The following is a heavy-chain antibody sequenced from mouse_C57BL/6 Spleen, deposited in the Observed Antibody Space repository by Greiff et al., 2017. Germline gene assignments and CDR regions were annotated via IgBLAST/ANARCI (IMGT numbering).Heavy chain of an antibody. V-gene: IGHV1-64*01. D-gene: IGHD1-1*01. J-gene: IGHJ2*01. CDR3: ARLRYYGSSGFDY. CDR2: IHPNSGST. CDR1: GYTFTSYW. Sequence: QVQLQQPGAELVKPGASVKLSCKASGYTFTSYWMHWVKQRPGQGLEWIGMIHPNSGSTNYNEKFKSKATLTVDKSSSTAYMQLSSLTSEDSAVYYCARLRYYGSSGFDYWGQGTTLTVSS.